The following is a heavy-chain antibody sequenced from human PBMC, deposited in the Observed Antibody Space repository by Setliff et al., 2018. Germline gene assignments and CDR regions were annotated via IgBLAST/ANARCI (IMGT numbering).Heavy chain of an antibody. CDR3: AASRAYTGAVEEWFLPKTFDF. Sequence: PSETLSLTCTVSGDSISNYYWNWIRQPAGKGLEWIGRIYVTESTKYNPSLKSRVTLSIDTSKNQFSLELSSVTAADAALYYCAASRAYTGAVEEWFLPKTFDFWGQGSLVTVSS. J-gene: IGHJ4*02. CDR2: IYVTEST. D-gene: IGHD3-10*01. V-gene: IGHV4-4*07. CDR1: GDSISNYY.